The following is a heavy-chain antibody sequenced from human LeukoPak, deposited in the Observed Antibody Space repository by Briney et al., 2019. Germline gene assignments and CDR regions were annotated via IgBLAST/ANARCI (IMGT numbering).Heavy chain of an antibody. CDR2: ISGSGGST. CDR1: GFTFSSYA. J-gene: IGHJ4*02. D-gene: IGHD3-3*01. CDR3: AKWGSGYDFWSGYSADY. V-gene: IGHV3-23*01. Sequence: PGGSLRLSCAASGFTFSSYAMSWVRQAPGKGLEWVSAISGSGGSTYYADSVKGRFTISRDNSKNTLYLQMNSLRAEDTAVYYCAKWGSGYDFWSGYSADYWGQGTLVTVSS.